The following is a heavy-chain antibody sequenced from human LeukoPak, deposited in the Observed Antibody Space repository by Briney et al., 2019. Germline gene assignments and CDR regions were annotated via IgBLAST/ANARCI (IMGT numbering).Heavy chain of an antibody. CDR1: GGTFSSYA. Sequence: SVKVSCKASGGTFSSYAISWVRQAPGQGLEWMGGIIPIFGTANYARKFQGRVTITADESTSTAYMELSSLRSEDTAVYYCASQGIVGATRYFDYWGQGTLVTVSS. J-gene: IGHJ4*02. V-gene: IGHV1-69*01. CDR3: ASQGIVGATRYFDY. D-gene: IGHD1-26*01. CDR2: IIPIFGTA.